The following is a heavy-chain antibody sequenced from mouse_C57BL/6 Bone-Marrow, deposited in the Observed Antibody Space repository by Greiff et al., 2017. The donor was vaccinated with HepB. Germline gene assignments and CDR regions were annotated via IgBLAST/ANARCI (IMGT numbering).Heavy chain of an antibody. CDR2: IRSKSNNYAT. CDR1: GFSFNTYA. D-gene: IGHD4-1*01. V-gene: IGHV10-1*01. CDR3: VTGTAAY. Sequence: EVKLEESGGGLVQPKGSLKLSCAASGFSFNTYAMNWVRQAPGKGLEWVARIRSKSNNYATYYADSVKDRFTISRDDSESMLYLQMNNLKTEDTAMYYCVTGTAAYWGQGTLVTVSA. J-gene: IGHJ3*01.